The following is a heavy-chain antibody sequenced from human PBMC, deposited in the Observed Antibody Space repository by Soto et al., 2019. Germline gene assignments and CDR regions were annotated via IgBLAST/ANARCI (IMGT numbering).Heavy chain of an antibody. J-gene: IGHJ4*02. CDR2: ISGSGGST. Sequence: GGSLRLSCVASGFTFSSYAMSWVRQAPGKGLEWVSAISGSGGSTYYADSVKGRFTISRDNSKNTLYLQMNSLRAEDTAVYYCAKDGWFGFERFGDSLQSYWGQGTLVTVSS. V-gene: IGHV3-23*01. CDR3: AKDGWFGFERFGDSLQSY. D-gene: IGHD3-10*01. CDR1: GFTFSSYA.